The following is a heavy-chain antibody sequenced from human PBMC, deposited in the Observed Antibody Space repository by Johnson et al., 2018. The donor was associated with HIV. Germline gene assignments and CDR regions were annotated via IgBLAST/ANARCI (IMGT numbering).Heavy chain of an antibody. CDR1: GFTFSGSA. J-gene: IGHJ3*02. Sequence: EVQLVESGGDLVQPGGSLKVSCAASGFTFSGSAMHWVRQASGKGLEWVGRIRNKANTYATAYAASVKGRFTISRDDSTNTAYLQMNSLTTEDTAVYYCTGTIDMGPTGRSYDAFDIWGQGTMVTVSS. V-gene: IGHV3-73*02. D-gene: IGHD3-10*01. CDR2: IRNKANTYAT. CDR3: TGTIDMGPTGRSYDAFDI.